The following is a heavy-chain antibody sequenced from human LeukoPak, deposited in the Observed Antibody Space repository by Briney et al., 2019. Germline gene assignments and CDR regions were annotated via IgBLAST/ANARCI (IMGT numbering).Heavy chain of an antibody. Sequence: SETLSLTCAVYGGSFSGYYWSWIRQPPGKGLEWIGEINHSGSTNYNPSLKSRVTISVDTSKNQFSLKLSSVTAADTAVYYCARDGPLGKLPIDGSGSYFDPWGQGTLVTVSS. J-gene: IGHJ5*02. CDR2: INHSGST. CDR1: GGSFSGYY. V-gene: IGHV4-34*01. CDR3: ARDGPLGKLPIDGSGSYFDP. D-gene: IGHD3-10*01.